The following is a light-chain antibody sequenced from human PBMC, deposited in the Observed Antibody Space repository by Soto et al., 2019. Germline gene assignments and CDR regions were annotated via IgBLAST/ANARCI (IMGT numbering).Light chain of an antibody. Sequence: DIQMTQSPSSLSASVGGRVTITCRASESIGANLNWYQQKPGKAPKLLIYAASSLQSGVQSRFSGSGSGTDFTLTISSLQPEDFATYYCQQRYSTLFTFGPGTMVDI. CDR2: AAS. CDR1: ESIGAN. J-gene: IGKJ3*01. CDR3: QQRYSTLFT. V-gene: IGKV1-39*01.